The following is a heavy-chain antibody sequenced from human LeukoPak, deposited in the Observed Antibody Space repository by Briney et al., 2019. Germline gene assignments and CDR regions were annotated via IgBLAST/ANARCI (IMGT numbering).Heavy chain of an antibody. D-gene: IGHD3-3*01. Sequence: PGGSLRLSCAASGFTFSSYWMSWVHQAPGKGLEWVANIKQDGSEKYYVDSVKGRFTISRDNAKNSLYLQMNSLRAEDTAVYYCARGYDFWSGYPGGVDYWGQGTLVTVSS. CDR2: IKQDGSEK. V-gene: IGHV3-7*01. CDR3: ARGYDFWSGYPGGVDY. J-gene: IGHJ4*02. CDR1: GFTFSSYW.